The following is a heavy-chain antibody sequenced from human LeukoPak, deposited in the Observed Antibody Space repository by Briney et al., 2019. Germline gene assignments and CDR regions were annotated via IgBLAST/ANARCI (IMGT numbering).Heavy chain of an antibody. D-gene: IGHD6-13*01. Sequence: GGTLRLSCAASGFTFSSYGMHWVRQAPGKGLEWVAFIRYDGGNKYYADSVKGRFTISRDNAKNSLYLQMNSLRAEDTAVYYCARGWYYFDYWGQGTLVTVSS. CDR3: ARGWYYFDY. V-gene: IGHV3-30*02. J-gene: IGHJ4*02. CDR2: IRYDGGNK. CDR1: GFTFSSYG.